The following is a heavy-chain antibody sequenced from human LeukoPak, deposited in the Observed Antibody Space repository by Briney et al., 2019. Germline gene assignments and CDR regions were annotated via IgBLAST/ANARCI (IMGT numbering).Heavy chain of an antibody. CDR2: INPKSGGK. CDR3: ASTFRTRGYYMDV. J-gene: IGHJ6*03. Sequence: ASVKVSCKASGYTFTGYYMHWVRQAPGQGLEWMGRINPKSGGKNYAQKFQGRVTMARDTSISTAYMELSRLRSDDTAVYYCASTFRTRGYYMDVWGKGTTVTVSS. CDR1: GYTFTGYY. D-gene: IGHD3-10*01. V-gene: IGHV1-2*06.